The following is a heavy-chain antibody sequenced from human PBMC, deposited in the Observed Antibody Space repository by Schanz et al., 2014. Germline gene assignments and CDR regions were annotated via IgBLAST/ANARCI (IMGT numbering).Heavy chain of an antibody. CDR2: IYYSGST. CDR1: GGSISTYY. J-gene: IGHJ4*02. Sequence: QVQLQESGPGLVKPSETLSLTCTVSGGSISTYYWSWIRQPPGKGLEWIGYIYYSGSTYYNPSLKGRVTISVDTSKNQFSLMLGSVTAADTAVYYCARAAGPVDYWGQGTLVTVSS. V-gene: IGHV4-59*12. CDR3: ARAAGPVDY. D-gene: IGHD6-13*01.